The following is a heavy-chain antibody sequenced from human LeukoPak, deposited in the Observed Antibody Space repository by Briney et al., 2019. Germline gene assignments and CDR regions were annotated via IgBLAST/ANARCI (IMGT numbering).Heavy chain of an antibody. J-gene: IGHJ4*02. CDR2: ISTNGGST. V-gene: IGHV3-64*01. D-gene: IGHD6-13*01. Sequence: GGSLRLSCAASGFTFSSYAMYWVRQAPGKGLEYFSAISTNGGSTYYANSVKGRFTISRDNSKNTLYLQMGSLRAEDMAVYYCAGGSSWYRGIDYWGQGTLVTVSS. CDR3: AGGSSWYRGIDY. CDR1: GFTFSSYA.